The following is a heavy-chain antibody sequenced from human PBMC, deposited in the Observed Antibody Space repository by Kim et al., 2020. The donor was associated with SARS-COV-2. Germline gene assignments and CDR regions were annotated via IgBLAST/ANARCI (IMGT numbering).Heavy chain of an antibody. V-gene: IGHV4-59*01. CDR3: ARSPYYDYVWGRYRLPFFDY. D-gene: IGHD3-16*02. J-gene: IGHJ4*02. CDR2: IYYSGST. Sequence: SETLSLTCTASGGSISSYYWSWIRQPPGKGLEWIGYIYYSGSTNYNPSPKSRVTISVDTSKNQFSLKLSSVTAADTAVYYCARSPYYDYVWGRYRLPFFDYWGQGTLVTVSS. CDR1: GGSISSYY.